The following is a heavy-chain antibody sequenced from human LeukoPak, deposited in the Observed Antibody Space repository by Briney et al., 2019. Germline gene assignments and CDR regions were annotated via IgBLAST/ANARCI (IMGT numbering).Heavy chain of an antibody. V-gene: IGHV4-34*01. CDR1: GGSFSGYY. Sequence: TSETLSLTCAVDGGSFSGYYWSWIRQPPGKGLEWIGEINHSGSTNYNPSLKSRVTISVDTSKNQFSLKLSSLTAADTAVYYCARGRYSSSAGFDPWGQGTLVTVSS. D-gene: IGHD6-6*01. CDR2: INHSGST. J-gene: IGHJ5*02. CDR3: ARGRYSSSAGFDP.